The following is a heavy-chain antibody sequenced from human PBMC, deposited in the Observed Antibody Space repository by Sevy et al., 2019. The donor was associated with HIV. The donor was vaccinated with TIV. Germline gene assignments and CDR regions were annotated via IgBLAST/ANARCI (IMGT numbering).Heavy chain of an antibody. CDR3: ASPGYYYDSSGRYPPLDY. CDR1: EGTLRNYA. Sequence: ASVKVSCKASEGTLRNYAIGWVRQAPGQGLEWMGGIIPIFGTTNYAQRFEGKVTISADESTSTVYMELSTLRSEDTAIYYFASPGYYYDSSGRYPPLDYWGQGALVTISS. CDR2: IIPIFGTT. D-gene: IGHD3-22*01. J-gene: IGHJ4*02. V-gene: IGHV1-69*13.